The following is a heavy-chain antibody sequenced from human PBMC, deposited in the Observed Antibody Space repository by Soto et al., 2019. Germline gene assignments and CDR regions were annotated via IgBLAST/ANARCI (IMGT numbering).Heavy chain of an antibody. Sequence: PSETLSLTCTVSGGSISSSSYYWGWIRQPPGKGLEWIGSIYYSGSTYYNPSLKSRVTKSVDTSKNQFSLKLNSVTAADTAVYYCARMNYYDTSGYPFDYWGEGMMVTAPQ. D-gene: IGHD3-22*01. CDR3: ARMNYYDTSGYPFDY. CDR1: GGSISSSSYY. J-gene: IGHJ4*02. CDR2: IYYSGST. V-gene: IGHV4-39*07.